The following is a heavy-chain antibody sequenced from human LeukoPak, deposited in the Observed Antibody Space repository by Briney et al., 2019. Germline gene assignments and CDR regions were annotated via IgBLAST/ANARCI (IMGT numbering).Heavy chain of an antibody. CDR2: ISYDGSNK. CDR3: ARDARGITGTTDY. CDR1: GFTFSSYA. V-gene: IGHV3-30*04. J-gene: IGHJ4*02. D-gene: IGHD1-20*01. Sequence: PGRSLRLSCSASGFTFSSYAIHWVRQAPGKGLELVAGISYDGSNKYYADSVKGRFTISRDNSKNTLYMQMTSLRAEDTAVYYCARDARGITGTTDYWGQGTLVTVSP.